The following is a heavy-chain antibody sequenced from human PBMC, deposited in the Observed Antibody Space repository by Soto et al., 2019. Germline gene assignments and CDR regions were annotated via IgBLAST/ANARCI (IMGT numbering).Heavy chain of an antibody. Sequence: PGGSLRLSCAASGFTFSNYGMNWVRQAPWKGLEWVSYISPSSSTIYYADSVKGRFTISRENAMNSLYLQMNSLRAEDTAIYYCARAYSSSSGKNAFDFWGQGTMVTVSS. D-gene: IGHD6-13*01. CDR3: ARAYSSSSGKNAFDF. J-gene: IGHJ3*01. CDR1: GFTFSNYG. CDR2: ISPSSSTI. V-gene: IGHV3-48*01.